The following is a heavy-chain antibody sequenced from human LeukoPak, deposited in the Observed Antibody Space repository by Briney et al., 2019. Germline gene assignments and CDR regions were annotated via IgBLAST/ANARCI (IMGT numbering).Heavy chain of an antibody. D-gene: IGHD2-15*01. CDR1: GGSMSSGSYY. CDR2: IYTSGST. J-gene: IGHJ4*02. V-gene: IGHV4-61*02. CDR3: ARGPHCSGGSCHSVSDY. Sequence: PSETLSLTCTVSGGSMSSGSYYWSWIRQPAGKGLEWIGRIYTSGSTNYNPSLKSRVTISIDTSKNQFSLKLSSVTAADTAVYYCARGPHCSGGSCHSVSDYWAREPWSPSPQ.